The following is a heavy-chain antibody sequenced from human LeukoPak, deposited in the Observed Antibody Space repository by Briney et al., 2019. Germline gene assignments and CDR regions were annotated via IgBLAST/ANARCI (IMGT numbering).Heavy chain of an antibody. D-gene: IGHD2-15*01. J-gene: IGHJ3*02. CDR2: INPNSGDT. CDR3: AKVGEVGTNFEGVVVDTSGVFNM. V-gene: IGHV1-2*06. Sequence: ASVKVSCKASGYTFTGYYINWVRQAPGQGLEWMGRINPNSGDTNFAQKFQGRVTLTRDTSISTSYMELSSLRSDDTAVYFCAKVGEVGTNFEGVVVDTSGVFNMWAQGKMVTV. CDR1: GYTFTGYY.